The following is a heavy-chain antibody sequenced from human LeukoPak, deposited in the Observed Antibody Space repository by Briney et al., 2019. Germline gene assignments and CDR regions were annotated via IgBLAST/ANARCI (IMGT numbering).Heavy chain of an antibody. CDR1: GGSISNYY. Sequence: SETLSLTCAVSGGSISNYYYWTWIRQPPGKGLEWIGYVYYTGSTNFNPSLKSRVTMSLDTSRNQFSLKLTSLTAADTAVYYCARGAMATTPFFDYWGQGTLVTVSS. CDR3: ARGAMATTPFFDY. CDR2: VYYTGST. J-gene: IGHJ4*02. V-gene: IGHV4-59*01. D-gene: IGHD5-24*01.